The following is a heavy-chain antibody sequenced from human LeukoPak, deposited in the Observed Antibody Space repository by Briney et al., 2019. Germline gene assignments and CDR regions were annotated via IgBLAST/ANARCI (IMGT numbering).Heavy chain of an antibody. CDR1: GYTFTSYG. V-gene: IGHV1-18*01. Sequence: EASVKVSCKASGYTFTSYGISWVRQAPGQGLEWMGWISAYNGNTNYAQKLQGRVTMTTDTSTSTAYMELRSLRSDDTAVYYCARGRAQYSSGWYWVDWGQGTLVTVSS. CDR3: ARGRAQYSSGWYWVD. D-gene: IGHD6-19*01. CDR2: ISAYNGNT. J-gene: IGHJ4*02.